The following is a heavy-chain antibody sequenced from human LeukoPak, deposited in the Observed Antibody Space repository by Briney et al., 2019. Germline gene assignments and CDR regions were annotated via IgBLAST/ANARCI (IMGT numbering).Heavy chain of an antibody. CDR2: IYPGDSDT. V-gene: IGHV5-51*01. Sequence: GESLKISCRGSGYSFTSYWIGWLRQMPGQGLEWMGIIYPGDSDTSYSPSFQGQVTISADKSISTAYLQWSSLKASDTAMYYCARQSIAASFPAYWGQGTLVTVSS. CDR3: ARQSIAASFPAY. CDR1: GYSFTSYW. D-gene: IGHD6-6*01. J-gene: IGHJ4*02.